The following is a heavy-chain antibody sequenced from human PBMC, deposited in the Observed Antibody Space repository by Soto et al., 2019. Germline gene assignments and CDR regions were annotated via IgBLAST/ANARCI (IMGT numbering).Heavy chain of an antibody. D-gene: IGHD4-17*01. CDR2: IDPSDSYT. V-gene: IGHV5-10-1*01. CDR3: ASSTNDYGADYYYYYGMDV. Sequence: PGESLKISCKGSGYSFTSYWISWVRQMPGKGLEWMGRIDPSDSYTNYSPSFQGHVTISADKSISTAYLQWSSLKASDTAMYYCASSTNDYGADYYYYYGMDVWGQGTTVTVSS. J-gene: IGHJ6*02. CDR1: GYSFTSYW.